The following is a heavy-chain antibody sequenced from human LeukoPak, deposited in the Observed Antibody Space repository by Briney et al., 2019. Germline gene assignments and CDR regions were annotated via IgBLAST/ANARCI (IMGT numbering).Heavy chain of an antibody. J-gene: IGHJ5*02. D-gene: IGHD3-10*01. Sequence: SETLSLTCAVYGGSFSGYYWSWLRQPPGKGLEWIGEINHSGSTNYNPSLKSRVTISVDTSKNQFSLKLSSVTAADTAVYYCARKHYYGSGSYSSLGWFDPWGQGTLVTVSS. CDR3: ARKHYYGSGSYSSLGWFDP. V-gene: IGHV4-34*01. CDR2: INHSGST. CDR1: GGSFSGYY.